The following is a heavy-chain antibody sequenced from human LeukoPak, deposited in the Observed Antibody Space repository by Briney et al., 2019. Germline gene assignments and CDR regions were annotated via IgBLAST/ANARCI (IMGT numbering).Heavy chain of an antibody. V-gene: IGHV3-48*01. CDR2: IRSRDRTI. CDR1: GFTFSTYS. D-gene: IGHD5-18*01. CDR3: ARDQVRGYSYGYFDY. J-gene: IGHJ4*02. Sequence: GGSLRLSCAASGFTFSTYSINWVRQAPGKGLEWVSYIRSRDRTIYYADSVKGRFTISTDNAENSLYLQMNSLRAEDTAVYYCARDQVRGYSYGYFDYWGQGTLVTVSS.